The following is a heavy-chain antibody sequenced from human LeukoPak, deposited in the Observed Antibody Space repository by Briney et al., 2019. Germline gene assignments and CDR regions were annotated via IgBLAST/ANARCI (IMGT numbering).Heavy chain of an antibody. CDR3: ARDLSKRRGYCSSTSCSQGWSIDY. Sequence: GGSLRLSCAASGFTFSSYAMHWVRQAPGKGLEWVAVISYDGSNKYYADSVKGRFTISRDNSKNTLYLQMNSLRAEDTAVYYCARDLSKRRGYCSSTSCSQGWSIDYWGQGTLVTVSS. CDR2: ISYDGSNK. D-gene: IGHD2-2*01. J-gene: IGHJ4*02. CDR1: GFTFSSYA. V-gene: IGHV3-30-3*01.